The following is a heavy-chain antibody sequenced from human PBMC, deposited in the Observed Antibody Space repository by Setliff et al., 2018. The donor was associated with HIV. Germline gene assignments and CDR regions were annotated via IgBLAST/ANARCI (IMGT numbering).Heavy chain of an antibody. D-gene: IGHD3-22*01. CDR1: GGSISNSRYY. V-gene: IGHV4-39*01. J-gene: IGHJ5*02. Sequence: SETLSLTCTVSGGSISNSRYYWSWIRQPPGKGLEWIGSIYYSGSTYYNPSLKSRVTISVDTSKNQFSLKLSSVTAADAAVYYCASRVYYNDSSGYLREEGFDPWGQGTLVTVSS. CDR3: ASRVYYNDSSGYLREEGFDP. CDR2: IYYSGST.